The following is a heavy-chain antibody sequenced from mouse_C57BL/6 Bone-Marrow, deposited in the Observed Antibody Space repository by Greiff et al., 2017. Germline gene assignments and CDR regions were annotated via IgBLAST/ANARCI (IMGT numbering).Heavy chain of an antibody. Sequence: VQLKESGAELVRPGASVKLSCTASGFTIKDDYMPWVKQRPEKGLEWVGWIDPGNGDTDYASKFQGKATITADTSSNTAYLQLSSLTSEDTAVYYCSGSNDPYAMDYWGQGTTVTVSA. CDR2: IDPGNGDT. J-gene: IGHJ4*01. D-gene: IGHD2-12*01. CDR1: GFTIKDDY. V-gene: IGHV14-4*01. CDR3: SGSNDPYAMDY.